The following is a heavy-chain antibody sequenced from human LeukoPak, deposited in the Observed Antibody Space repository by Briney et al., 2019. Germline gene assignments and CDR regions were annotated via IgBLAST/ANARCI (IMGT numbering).Heavy chain of an antibody. CDR1: GGSISSSDYY. CDR3: ARLSLESVVRGAFDI. V-gene: IGHV4-39*07. J-gene: IGHJ3*02. CDR2: IYYSGRT. Sequence: SETLSLTCSVSGGSISSSDYYWGWVRQPPGKGLEWIGSIYYSGRTFYNPSLKSRATISVDTSKNQFSLKLISVTAADTAVYYCARLSLESVVRGAFDIWGQGTMVTVSS. D-gene: IGHD3-10*01.